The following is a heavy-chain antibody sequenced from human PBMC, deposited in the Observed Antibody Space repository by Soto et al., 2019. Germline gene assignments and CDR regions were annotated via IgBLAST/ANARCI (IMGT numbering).Heavy chain of an antibody. CDR1: GFTFSSYG. CDR2: ISHDGSNK. V-gene: IGHV3-30*18. CDR3: AKDYDYVWGSYRFDY. J-gene: IGHJ4*02. Sequence: GGSLRLSCAASGFTFSSYGMHWVRQAPGKGLEWVAVISHDGSNKYYADSVKGRFTISRDNSKNTLYLQMNSLRAEDTAVYYCAKDYDYVWGSYRFDYWGQGTLVTVSS. D-gene: IGHD3-16*02.